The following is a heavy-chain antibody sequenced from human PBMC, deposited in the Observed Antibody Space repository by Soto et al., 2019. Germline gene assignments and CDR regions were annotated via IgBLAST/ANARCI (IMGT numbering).Heavy chain of an antibody. D-gene: IGHD2-15*01. J-gene: IGHJ5*02. CDR2: INAGNGNT. Sequence: ASVKVSCKASGYTLTSYAMHWVRQAPGQRLEWMGWINAGNGNTKYSQKFQGRVTITRDTSASTAYMELSSLRSEDTAVYYCARGYCSGGSCYYGMHWFDPWGQGTLVTVSS. V-gene: IGHV1-3*01. CDR3: ARGYCSGGSCYYGMHWFDP. CDR1: GYTLTSYA.